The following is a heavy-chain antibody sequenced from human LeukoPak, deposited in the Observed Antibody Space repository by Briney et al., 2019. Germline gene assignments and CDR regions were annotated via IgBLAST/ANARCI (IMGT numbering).Heavy chain of an antibody. V-gene: IGHV3-53*01. CDR2: FYSGGST. CDR3: ARGFLSADY. D-gene: IGHD3-3*01. Sequence: PGGSLRLSCAASGFTVSNNYMTWVRQVPGKGLEWVSGFYSGGSTYYADSVKGRFTISRDNSMNTLYLQMNSLRAEDTAVYYCARGFLSADYWGQGTLVTVSS. CDR1: GFTVSNNY. J-gene: IGHJ4*02.